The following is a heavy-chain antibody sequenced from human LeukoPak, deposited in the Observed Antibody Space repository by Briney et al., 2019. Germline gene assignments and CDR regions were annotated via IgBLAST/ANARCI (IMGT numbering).Heavy chain of an antibody. V-gene: IGHV4-39*01. J-gene: IGHJ4*02. D-gene: IGHD3-22*01. CDR2: IYYSGST. Sequence: PSETLFLTCTVSGGSISSSSYYWGWIRQPPGKGLEWIGSIYYSGSTYYNPSLKSRVTISVDTSKNQFSLKLSSVTAADTAVYYCARHARYDSSGYPYYFDYWGQGTLVTVSS. CDR3: ARHARYDSSGYPYYFDY. CDR1: GGSISSSSYY.